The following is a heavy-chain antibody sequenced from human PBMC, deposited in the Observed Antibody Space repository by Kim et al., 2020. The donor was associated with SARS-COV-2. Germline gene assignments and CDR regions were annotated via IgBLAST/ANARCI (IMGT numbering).Heavy chain of an antibody. CDR2: IIPIFGTA. CDR3: ARVGRRDGYYFDY. J-gene: IGHJ4*02. V-gene: IGHV1-69*13. D-gene: IGHD6-25*01. Sequence: SVKVSCKASGGTFSSYAISWVRQAPGQGLEWMGGIIPIFGTANYAQKFQGRVTITADESTSTAYMELSSLRSEDTAVYYCARVGRRDGYYFDYWGQGTLVTVSS. CDR1: GGTFSSYA.